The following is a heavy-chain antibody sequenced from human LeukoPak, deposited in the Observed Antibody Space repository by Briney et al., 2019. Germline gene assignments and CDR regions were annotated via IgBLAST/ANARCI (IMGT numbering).Heavy chain of an antibody. CDR1: GFTFSSYA. V-gene: IGHV3-23*01. D-gene: IGHD3-22*01. Sequence: GGSLRLSCAASGFTFSSYAMSWVRQAPGKGLEWVSAFSGGGGGTYYADSVKGRFTVSGDNSKNTLYLQMISLRAEDTAVYYCAKRGHYDSSGSYAPFDYWGQGTLVTVSS. CDR2: FSGGGGGT. J-gene: IGHJ4*02. CDR3: AKRGHYDSSGSYAPFDY.